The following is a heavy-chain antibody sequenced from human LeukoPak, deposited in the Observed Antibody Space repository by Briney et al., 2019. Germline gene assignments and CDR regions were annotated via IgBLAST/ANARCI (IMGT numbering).Heavy chain of an antibody. CDR2: IIPIFGTA. V-gene: IGHV1-69*06. Sequence: SVKVSCKASGGTFSSYAISWVRQAPGQGLEWMGGIIPIFGTANYAQKFQGRVTITADKSTCTAYMELSSLRSEDTAVYYCAREESSGWYRGPNAFDIWGQGTMVTVSS. J-gene: IGHJ3*02. D-gene: IGHD6-19*01. CDR3: AREESSGWYRGPNAFDI. CDR1: GGTFSSYA.